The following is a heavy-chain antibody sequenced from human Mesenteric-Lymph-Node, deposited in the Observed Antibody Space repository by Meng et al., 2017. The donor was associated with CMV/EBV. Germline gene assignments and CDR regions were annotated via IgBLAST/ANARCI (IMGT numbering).Heavy chain of an antibody. CDR3: AREARYYASSGSSSGLDV. CDR1: GFTFSDYY. CDR2: ITSGSTI. J-gene: IGHJ6*02. D-gene: IGHD3-22*01. Sequence: GGSLRLSCAASGFTFSDYYMSWIRQAPGKGLEWVSYITSGSTIYYADSVKGRFTISRDNAKNSLYLQMNSLRAEDTAVYYCAREARYYASSGSSSGLDVWGQGTTVTVSS. V-gene: IGHV3-11*04.